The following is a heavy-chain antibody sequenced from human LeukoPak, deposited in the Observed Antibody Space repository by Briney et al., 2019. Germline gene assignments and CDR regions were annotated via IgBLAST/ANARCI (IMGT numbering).Heavy chain of an antibody. J-gene: IGHJ4*02. Sequence: PGRSLRLSCAASGFTFSSYAMHWVRQAPGKGLEWVAVISYDGSNKYYADSVKGRFTISRDNSNNTLYLQLNNVRTEDTATYFCAKGQYPGYFDYWGQGTLVTVSS. CDR2: ISYDGSNK. D-gene: IGHD1-14*01. CDR1: GFTFSSYA. CDR3: AKGQYPGYFDY. V-gene: IGHV3-30-3*01.